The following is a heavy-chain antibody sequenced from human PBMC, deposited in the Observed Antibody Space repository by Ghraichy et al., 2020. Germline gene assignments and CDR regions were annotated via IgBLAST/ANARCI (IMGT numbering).Heavy chain of an antibody. Sequence: SQTLSLTCAVYGGSFGGYNWSGIGKPPGKGLSWIGEINHSGSTNYNPSLKSRVTISVDTSKNQFSLKLSPVTAADTAVYYCARGKGVIAARSPHFDYWGQGTLVTVSS. D-gene: IGHD6-6*01. V-gene: IGHV4-34*01. CDR3: ARGKGVIAARSPHFDY. CDR1: GGSFGGYN. CDR2: INHSGST. J-gene: IGHJ4*02.